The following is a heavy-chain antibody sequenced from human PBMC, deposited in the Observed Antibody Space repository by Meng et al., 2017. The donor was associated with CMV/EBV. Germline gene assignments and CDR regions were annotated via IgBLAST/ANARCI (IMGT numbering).Heavy chain of an antibody. J-gene: IGHJ6*02. CDR2: INHSGST. CDR3: ARAPGSYCSSTSCYYYYGMDV. V-gene: IGHV4-34*01. D-gene: IGHD2-2*01. CDR1: GGSFSGYY. Sequence: GSLRLSCAVYGGSFSGYYWSWIRQPPGKGLEWIGEINHSGSTNYNPSLKSRVTISVDTSKNQFSLKLSSVTAADTAVYYCARAPGSYCSSTSCYYYYGMDVWGQGTTVTVSS.